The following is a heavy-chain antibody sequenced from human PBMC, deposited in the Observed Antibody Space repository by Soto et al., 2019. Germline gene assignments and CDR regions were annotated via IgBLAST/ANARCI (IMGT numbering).Heavy chain of an antibody. Sequence: QVQLQESGPGLVKPSGTLSLTCAVSGGSISSSNWWSWVRQPPGKGLEWIGEIYHSGSTNYNPSLQPRVTLPVAKSTSQFSLKLSSVTAADPAVYYCAGAAMGGSSRPFDYWGQGTLVTVSS. CDR2: IYHSGST. V-gene: IGHV4-4*02. J-gene: IGHJ4*02. CDR3: AGAAMGGSSRPFDY. CDR1: GGSISSSNW. D-gene: IGHD6-13*01.